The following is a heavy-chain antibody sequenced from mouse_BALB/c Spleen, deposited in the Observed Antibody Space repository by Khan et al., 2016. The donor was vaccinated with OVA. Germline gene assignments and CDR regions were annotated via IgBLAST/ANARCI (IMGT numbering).Heavy chain of an antibody. CDR1: GFTFSGYG. J-gene: IGHJ1*01. Sequence: EVELVESGGGLVQPGGSLKLSCAASGFTFSGYGMSWVRQSPDKRLELVATLNRNGGTSYYPDSVKGGFTMSRDNAKHHLNLQMSSLKSEDTATYYCARVYFRYDEGYWYFDLWGAGTTVTVSS. D-gene: IGHD2-14*01. CDR3: ARVYFRYDEGYWYFDL. V-gene: IGHV5-6-3*01. CDR2: LNRNGGTS.